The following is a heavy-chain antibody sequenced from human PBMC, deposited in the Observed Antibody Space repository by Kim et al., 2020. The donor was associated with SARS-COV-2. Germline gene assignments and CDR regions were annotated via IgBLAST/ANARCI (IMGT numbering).Heavy chain of an antibody. V-gene: IGHV3-48*03. CDR2: ISSSGSTI. Sequence: GGSLRLSCAASGFTFSSYEMNWVRQAPGKGLEWVSYISSSGSTIYYADSVKGRFTISRDNAKNSLYLQMNSLRAEDTAVYYCARQFYGGNFDYWGQGTLVTVSS. CDR1: GFTFSSYE. J-gene: IGHJ4*02. CDR3: ARQFYGGNFDY. D-gene: IGHD2-15*01.